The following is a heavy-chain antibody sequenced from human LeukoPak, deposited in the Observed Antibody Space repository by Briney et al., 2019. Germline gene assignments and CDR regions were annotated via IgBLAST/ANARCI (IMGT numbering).Heavy chain of an antibody. D-gene: IGHD5-18*01. J-gene: IGHJ4*02. V-gene: IGHV3-23*01. CDR2: ISGSGGST. Sequence: PGGSMRLSCAASGFTFSRYAMSWVRQAPGEGLEWVSAISGSGGSTYYADSVKGRFTISRDNSKNTLYLQMNSLRAEDTAVYYCAKDLMRGYSYGYFDYWGQGTLGTVSS. CDR3: AKDLMRGYSYGYFDY. CDR1: GFTFSRYA.